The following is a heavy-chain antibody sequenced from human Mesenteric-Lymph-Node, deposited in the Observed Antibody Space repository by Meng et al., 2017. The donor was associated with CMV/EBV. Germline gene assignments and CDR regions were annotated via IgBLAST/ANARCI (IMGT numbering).Heavy chain of an antibody. CDR1: GFTFNNYE. J-gene: IGHJ6*02. V-gene: IGHV3-48*03. D-gene: IGHD3-3*01. Sequence: GESLKISCAASGFTFNNYEMNWVRQAPGKGLEWVSYISSSGSTIYYADSVKGRFTISRDNAKNSLYLQMNSLRAEDTAVYYCAREGSGYYTGGYYGMDVWGQGTTVTVSS. CDR2: ISSSGSTI. CDR3: AREGSGYYTGGYYGMDV.